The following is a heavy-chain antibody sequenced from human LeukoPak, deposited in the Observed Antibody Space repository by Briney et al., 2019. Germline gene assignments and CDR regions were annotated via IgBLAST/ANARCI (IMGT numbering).Heavy chain of an antibody. V-gene: IGHV3-48*03. Sequence: PGGSLRLSCAASGFTFSSYEMNWVRQAPGTGLERVSYISSSGSTIYYADSVKGRFTISRDNAKNSLYLQMNSLRAEDTAVYYCARGTMIVVVTPSGIDYWGQGTLVTVSS. CDR2: ISSSGSTI. J-gene: IGHJ4*02. CDR3: ARGTMIVVVTPSGIDY. D-gene: IGHD3-22*01. CDR1: GFTFSSYE.